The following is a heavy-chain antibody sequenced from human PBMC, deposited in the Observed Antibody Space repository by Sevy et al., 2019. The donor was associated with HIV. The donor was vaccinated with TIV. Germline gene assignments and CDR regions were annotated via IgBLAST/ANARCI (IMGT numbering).Heavy chain of an antibody. CDR2: IYAGGST. J-gene: IGHJ3*02. V-gene: IGHV3-53*01. CDR1: GFKVSDNY. CDR3: TTHASDFDSSGYLERDAFDI. D-gene: IGHD3-22*01. Sequence: GESLKISRAASGFKVSDNYMSWVRQAPGKGLEWVSVIYAGGSTYYADSVKGRFTISRDNSKNTLYLQMNSLRAEDTAVYYCTTHASDFDSSGYLERDAFDIWGQGTMVTVSS.